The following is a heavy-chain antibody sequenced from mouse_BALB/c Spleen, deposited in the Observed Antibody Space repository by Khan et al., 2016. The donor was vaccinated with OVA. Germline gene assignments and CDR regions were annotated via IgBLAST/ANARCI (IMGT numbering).Heavy chain of an antibody. Sequence: VQLQESGPGLVAPSQSLSITCTVSGFSLTGYGVNWVRQPPGKGLEWLGMMWGDGSTDYNSPLKSRLSISKDNSKSQVFLKMNSLQTDDTARYYCARVTTVVDAIDYWGQGTSVTVSS. CDR1: GFSLTGYG. D-gene: IGHD1-1*01. CDR3: ARVTTVVDAIDY. V-gene: IGHV2-6-7*01. J-gene: IGHJ4*01. CDR2: MWGDGST.